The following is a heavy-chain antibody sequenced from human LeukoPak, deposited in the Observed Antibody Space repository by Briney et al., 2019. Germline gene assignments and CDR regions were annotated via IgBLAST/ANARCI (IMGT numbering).Heavy chain of an antibody. CDR2: IYHSGST. J-gene: IGHJ4*02. CDR3: ARKPTELWFGELASTYYFDY. V-gene: IGHV4-4*02. CDR1: GGSISSSNW. Sequence: SETLSLTCAVSGGSISSSNWWSWVRQPPGKGLEWIGEIYHSGSTNYNPSLKSRVTISVDKSKNQFSLKLSSVTAADTAVYYCARKPTELWFGELASTYYFDYWGQGTQVTVSS. D-gene: IGHD3-10*01.